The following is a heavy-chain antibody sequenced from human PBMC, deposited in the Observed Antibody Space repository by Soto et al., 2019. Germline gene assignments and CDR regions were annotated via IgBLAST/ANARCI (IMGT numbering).Heavy chain of an antibody. D-gene: IGHD5-18*01. J-gene: IGHJ4*02. Sequence: SETLSLTCTVSGGSISSYYWSWIRQPPGKGLEWIGYIYYSGSTNYNPSLKSRVTISVDTSKNQFSLKLSSVTAADTAVYYCARGLGQLPDYWGQGTLVTVSS. V-gene: IGHV4-59*01. CDR2: IYYSGST. CDR1: GGSISSYY. CDR3: ARGLGQLPDY.